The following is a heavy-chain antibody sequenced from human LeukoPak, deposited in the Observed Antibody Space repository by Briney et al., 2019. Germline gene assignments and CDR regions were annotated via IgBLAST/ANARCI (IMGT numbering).Heavy chain of an antibody. CDR1: GFTYSSYE. Sequence: PGGSLRLSCAASGFTYSSYEMNWVRQAPGKGLEWVSYISSSGSTIYYADSVKGRFTISRDNAKNSLYLQMNSLRAEDTAVYYCARELRRGEGYSSGYTYWGQGTLVTVSS. D-gene: IGHD3-22*01. CDR2: ISSSGSTI. V-gene: IGHV3-48*03. J-gene: IGHJ4*02. CDR3: ARELRRGEGYSSGYTY.